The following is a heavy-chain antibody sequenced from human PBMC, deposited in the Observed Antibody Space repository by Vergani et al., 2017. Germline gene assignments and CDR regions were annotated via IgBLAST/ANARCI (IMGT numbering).Heavy chain of an antibody. Sequence: QVQLQASGPGLVKPSETLSLTCTVSGGSLSSYYWCWIRQPPGKGLEWIGYIYTSGSTNYTPSLKSRVTISVDTSKNQFSLKLSSVTAADTAVYYCARERTGYCSSTSCYTEAFDIWGQGTMVTVSS. CDR1: GGSLSSYY. D-gene: IGHD2-2*02. J-gene: IGHJ3*02. CDR3: ARERTGYCSSTSCYTEAFDI. CDR2: IYTSGST. V-gene: IGHV4-4*08.